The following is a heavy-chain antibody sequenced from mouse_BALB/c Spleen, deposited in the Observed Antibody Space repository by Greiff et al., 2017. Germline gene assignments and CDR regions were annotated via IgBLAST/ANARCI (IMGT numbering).Heavy chain of an antibody. CDR2: IDPETGGT. CDR1: GYTFTDYE. J-gene: IGHJ3*01. CDR3: TRFDYDGFAY. V-gene: IGHV1-15*01. D-gene: IGHD2-4*01. Sequence: QVQLQQSGAELVRPGASVTLSCKASGYTFTDYEMHWVKQTPVHGLEWIGAIDPETGGTAYNQKFKGKATLTADKSSSTAYMELRSLTSEDSAVYYCTRFDYDGFAYGGQGTLVTVSA.